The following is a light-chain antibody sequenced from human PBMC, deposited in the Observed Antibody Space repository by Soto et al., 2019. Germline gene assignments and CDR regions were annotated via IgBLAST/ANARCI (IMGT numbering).Light chain of an antibody. J-gene: IGKJ5*01. CDR1: QSVSSN. CDR2: DAS. V-gene: IGKV3-15*01. CDR3: QQYIKWPIT. Sequence: EIVMTQSPGTLSVSPVERATLSCRASQSVSSNLAWYQQKPGQAPRLLISDASTRATGIPARFSGSGSGTEFTLTVSSLQSEDFAVDDCQQYIKWPITFGQGTRLEIK.